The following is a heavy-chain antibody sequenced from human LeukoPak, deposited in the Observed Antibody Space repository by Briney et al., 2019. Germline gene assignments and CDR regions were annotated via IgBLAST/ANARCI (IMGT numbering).Heavy chain of an antibody. Sequence: GASVKVSCKASGYTFTSYDINWVRQATGQGLEWMGWMNPNSGNTGYAQKFQGRVTMTRNTSISTAYMELSSLRSEDTAVYYCARGLSGGAAAAKDGNPPRGEIDYWGQGTLVTVSS. CDR2: MNPNSGNT. CDR1: GYTFTSYD. V-gene: IGHV1-8*01. CDR3: ARGLSGGAAAAKDGNPPRGEIDY. J-gene: IGHJ4*02. D-gene: IGHD6-13*01.